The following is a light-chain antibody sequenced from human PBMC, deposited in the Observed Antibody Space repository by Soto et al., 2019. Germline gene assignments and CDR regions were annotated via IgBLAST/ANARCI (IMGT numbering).Light chain of an antibody. V-gene: IGKV3-20*01. CDR3: QQYDSLPRT. CDR2: GAS. J-gene: IGKJ1*01. CDR1: QTVGKNY. Sequence: EVVLTQSPGTLSVSPADGATLSCTASQTVGKNYLAWYQHRPGQAPRLLIHGASSRATGVPDRLSGSGFGTEFTLTIGRVEPEDFAVYYCQQYDSLPRTFGKGTKVDIK.